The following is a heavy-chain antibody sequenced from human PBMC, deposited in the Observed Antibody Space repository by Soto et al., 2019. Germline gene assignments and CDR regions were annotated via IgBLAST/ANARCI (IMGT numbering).Heavy chain of an antibody. Sequence: SETPSLTCAVSGGSISSSNWWSGVRQPPGKGLEWIGEIYHSGSTNYNPSLKSRVTISVDKSKNQFSLKLSSVTAADTAVYYCARALIMVFGYYGMDVWGQRTTVTVSS. D-gene: IGHD3-3*01. CDR2: IYHSGST. CDR3: ARALIMVFGYYGMDV. J-gene: IGHJ6*02. CDR1: GGSISSSNW. V-gene: IGHV4-4*02.